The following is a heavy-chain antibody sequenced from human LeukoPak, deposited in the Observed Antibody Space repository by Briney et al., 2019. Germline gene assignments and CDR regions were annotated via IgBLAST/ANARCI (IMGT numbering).Heavy chain of an antibody. CDR2: IYYSGST. V-gene: IGHV4-30-4*01. J-gene: IGHJ5*02. Sequence: SETLSLTCTVSGGSISRAEYYWGWVRQPPGRGREWIGYIYYSGSTYYNPSLKSRVPISVDTSKNQFSLKLSSVTAADTAVYYCARELLRYFAWFNWFDPWGQGTLVTVSS. CDR3: ARELLRYFAWFNWFDP. D-gene: IGHD3-9*01. CDR1: GGSISRAEYY.